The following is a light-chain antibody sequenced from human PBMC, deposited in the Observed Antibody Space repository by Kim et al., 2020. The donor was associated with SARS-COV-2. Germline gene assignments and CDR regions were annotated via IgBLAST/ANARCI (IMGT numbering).Light chain of an antibody. CDR3: QQRNNWPPAVT. J-gene: IGKJ4*01. Sequence: PGERAILSCRASQTIGISLGWYQHKLGQAPRLLIYDAANRAAGIPDRFSGGGSGTDFTLTISSLEPEDFAIYYCQQRNNWPPAVTFGGVTKGDI. V-gene: IGKV3-11*01. CDR1: QTIGIS. CDR2: DAA.